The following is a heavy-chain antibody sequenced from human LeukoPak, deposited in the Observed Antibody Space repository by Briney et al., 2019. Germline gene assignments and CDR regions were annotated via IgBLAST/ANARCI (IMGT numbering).Heavy chain of an antibody. CDR1: GFTLSNSW. J-gene: IGHJ3*02. CDR2: IKQDGSEK. CDR3: ARATSAYYYPDAFDI. D-gene: IGHD3-22*01. Sequence: GGSLRLSCVVSGFTLSNSWMSWVRQAPGKGLEWVANIKQDGSEKYYVDSVKGRFTISRDNAKNSLYLQMSSLRAEDTAVYYCARATSAYYYPDAFDIRGQGTMVTVSS. V-gene: IGHV3-7*03.